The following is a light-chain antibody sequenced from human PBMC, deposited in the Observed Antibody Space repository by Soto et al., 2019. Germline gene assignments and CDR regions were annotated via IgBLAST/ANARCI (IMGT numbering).Light chain of an antibody. Sequence: EMVLTQSPATQSVSPGERATLSCRASQSISTKLAWYQQKPGQAPRLLIYDASTRATGIPARFSGSGSGTEFTLIISSLQSEDFSVYYCQQYNNWPPVYTFGQGTKLEI. CDR3: QQYNNWPPVYT. V-gene: IGKV3D-15*01. J-gene: IGKJ2*01. CDR1: QSISTK. CDR2: DAS.